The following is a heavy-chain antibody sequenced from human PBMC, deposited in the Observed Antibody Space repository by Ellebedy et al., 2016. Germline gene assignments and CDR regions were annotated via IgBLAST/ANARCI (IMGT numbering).Heavy chain of an antibody. CDR1: GFTFSSYA. D-gene: IGHD1-26*01. J-gene: IGHJ4*02. CDR2: ISGSGGST. Sequence: GESLKISCAASGFTFSSYAMSWVRQAPGKGLEWVSAISGSGGSTYYADSVKGRFTISRDNSKNTLYLQMNSLRAEDTAVYYCAKDPPGFGGSLNIDYWGQGTLVTVSS. CDR3: AKDPPGFGGSLNIDY. V-gene: IGHV3-23*01.